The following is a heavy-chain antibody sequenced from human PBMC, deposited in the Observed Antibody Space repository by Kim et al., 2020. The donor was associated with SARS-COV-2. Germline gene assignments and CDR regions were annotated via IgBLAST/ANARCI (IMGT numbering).Heavy chain of an antibody. D-gene: IGHD3-10*01. CDR3: AREGSGSYYTLEY. CDR2: ISSSGSII. Sequence: GGSLRLSCAVSGFTLSSYEMNWVRQAPGKGLEWVSYISSSGSIIYYADSVKSRFTPSRDNAKNSLYLQMNSLRAEDTAVYYCAREGSGSYYTLEYWGQGTLVTVSS. V-gene: IGHV3-48*03. J-gene: IGHJ4*02. CDR1: GFTLSSYE.